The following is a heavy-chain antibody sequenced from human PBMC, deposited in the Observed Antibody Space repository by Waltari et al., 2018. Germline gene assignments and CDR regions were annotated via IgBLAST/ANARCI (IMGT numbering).Heavy chain of an antibody. Sequence: EVQLVESGGGLVQPGGSLRLSCAASGFTFSSSSMNWVRQAPGKWLEWVSYVDSIGTTIYYADSVKGRFTISRDKAKNSLYLQMDSLRDEDTAVYYCASRGELVAGWYHWGQGALVTVSS. CDR3: ASRGELVAGWYH. CDR1: GFTFSSSS. D-gene: IGHD6-19*01. V-gene: IGHV3-48*02. J-gene: IGHJ5*02. CDR2: VDSIGTTI.